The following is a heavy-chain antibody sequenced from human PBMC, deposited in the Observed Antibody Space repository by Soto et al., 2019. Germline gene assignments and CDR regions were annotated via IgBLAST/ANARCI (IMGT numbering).Heavy chain of an antibody. CDR3: AKDESGAADI. CDR2: IDTSGKT. CDR1: GCSLTAYS. Sequence: XETLSLTCTVSGCSLTAYSWNWIRQPVGKGLEWIGRIDTSGKTNYIPSLKSRLTMSIDRFKNQFSLNLKFVTAADTAVYFCAKDESGAADIWGQGKMVTVSS. D-gene: IGHD7-27*01. J-gene: IGHJ3*02. V-gene: IGHV4-4*07.